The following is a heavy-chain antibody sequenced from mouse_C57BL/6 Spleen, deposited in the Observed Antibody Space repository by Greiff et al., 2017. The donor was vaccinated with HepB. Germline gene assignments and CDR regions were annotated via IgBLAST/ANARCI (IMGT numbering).Heavy chain of an antibody. CDR2: IYPRSGNT. CDR3: CRGAGVAGVVVQYFDV. V-gene: IGHV1-81*01. CDR1: GYTFTSYG. D-gene: IGHD3-3*01. Sequence: VQLQQSGAELVRPGASVKLSCKASGYTFTSYGISWVKQRTGQGLEWIGEIYPRSGNTYYNEKFKGRATLTADKSSSTAYMELRSLTSADSAVYFGCRGAGVAGVVVQYFDVWGKGTTVTVSS. J-gene: IGHJ1*03.